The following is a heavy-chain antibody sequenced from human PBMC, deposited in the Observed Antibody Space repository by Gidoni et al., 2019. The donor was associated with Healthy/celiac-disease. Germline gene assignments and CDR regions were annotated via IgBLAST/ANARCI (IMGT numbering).Heavy chain of an antibody. D-gene: IGHD4-4*01. J-gene: IGHJ6*02. CDR2: LYDSGNT. CDR1: GASISSYY. CDR3: ARVPYSNFYYYYGMDV. V-gene: IGHV4-59*01. Sequence: QVQLQESGPGLVKPSETLSLACSVYGASISSYYWSWIRQPPGKGLEWIGYLYDSGNTKYNPSLESRVTISVDTSKNQFFLRLRSVTTADTAMYYCARVPYSNFYYYYGMDVWGQGTTVTVSS.